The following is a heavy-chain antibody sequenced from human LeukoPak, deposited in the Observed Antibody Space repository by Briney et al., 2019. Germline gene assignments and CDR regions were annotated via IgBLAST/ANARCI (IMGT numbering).Heavy chain of an antibody. CDR1: GFTLRPYG. CDR3: AKVLSGSYSPFDY. D-gene: IGHD1-26*01. V-gene: IGHV3-30*02. CDR2: IRYDGSNK. J-gene: IGHJ4*02. Sequence: GRSLRLSCAASGFTLRPYGMPWARQAPGKGLEWVAFIRYDGSNKYYADSVKGRFTVSRDNSKNTLYLQTNSLRAEDTAVYYCAKVLSGSYSPFDYWGQGTLVTVSS.